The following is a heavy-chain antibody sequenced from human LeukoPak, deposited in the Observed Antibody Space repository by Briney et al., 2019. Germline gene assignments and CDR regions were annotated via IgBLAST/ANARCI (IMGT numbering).Heavy chain of an antibody. J-gene: IGHJ4*02. Sequence: VASVKVSCKASGDTFTSYYMHWVRQAPGQGLEWMGIINPSGGSTSYAQKYQGRVTMTRDMSTSTVYMELSNLRSDDTAVYYCGRYYLEGRCFDYWGQGTLVTVSS. CDR2: INPSGGST. CDR1: GDTFTSYY. D-gene: IGHD3-16*01. V-gene: IGHV1-46*01. CDR3: GRYYLEGRCFDY.